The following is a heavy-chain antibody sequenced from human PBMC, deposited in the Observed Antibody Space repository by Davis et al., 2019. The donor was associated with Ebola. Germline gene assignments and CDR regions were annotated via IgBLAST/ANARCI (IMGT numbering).Heavy chain of an antibody. CDR1: GFTCSSYA. CDR2: LSYDGSNK. V-gene: IGHV3-30-3*01. J-gene: IGHJ4*02. Sequence: SLKISCAASGFTCSSYAMHWVRQAPGKGLEWVAVLSYDGSNKYYADSVKGRFTISRDNSKNTLYLQMNSLRAEDTAVYYCARWASVGYWGQGTLVTVSS. D-gene: IGHD1-26*01. CDR3: ARWASVGY.